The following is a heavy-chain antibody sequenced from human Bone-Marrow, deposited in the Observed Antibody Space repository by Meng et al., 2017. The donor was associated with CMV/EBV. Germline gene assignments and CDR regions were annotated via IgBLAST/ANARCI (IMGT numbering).Heavy chain of an antibody. D-gene: IGHD3-10*01. J-gene: IGHJ4*02. CDR2: ISYDGSNK. V-gene: IGHV3-30-3*01. CDR3: ARAGSLLWFGESLGY. CDR1: GFTFSSYA. Sequence: GESLKISCAASGFTFSSYAMHWVRQAPGKGLEWVAVISYDGSNKYYADSVKGRFTIPRDNSKNTLYLQMNSLRAEDTAVYYCARAGSLLWFGESLGYWGQGTLVTVSS.